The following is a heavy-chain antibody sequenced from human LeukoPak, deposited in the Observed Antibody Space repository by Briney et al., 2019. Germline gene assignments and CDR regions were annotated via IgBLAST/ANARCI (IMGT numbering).Heavy chain of an antibody. CDR1: GFTFSSYA. J-gene: IGHJ4*02. D-gene: IGHD2-15*01. Sequence: HAGGSLRLSCAASGFTFSSYAMSWVRQAPGKGLEWVSAISGSGGSTYYADSVKGRFTISRDNSKNTLYLQMNSLRAEDTAVYYCAKTVVVVAAMAYFDYWGQGTLVTVSS. CDR3: AKTVVVVAAMAYFDY. V-gene: IGHV3-23*01. CDR2: ISGSGGST.